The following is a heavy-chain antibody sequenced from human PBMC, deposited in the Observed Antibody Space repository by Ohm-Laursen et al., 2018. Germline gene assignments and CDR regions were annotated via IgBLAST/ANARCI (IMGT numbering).Heavy chain of an antibody. Sequence: GSLRLSCTASGFTFSSYEMNWVRQAPGKGLEWVSYIDQRSSTIYYADSVKGRFTISRDNAKYSLYLHMNSLRAEDTAVYYCARDKALSSGWFLFDYWGQGTLVTVYS. V-gene: IGHV3-48*03. CDR1: GFTFSSYE. CDR2: IDQRSSTI. CDR3: ARDKALSSGWFLFDY. J-gene: IGHJ4*02. D-gene: IGHD6-19*01.